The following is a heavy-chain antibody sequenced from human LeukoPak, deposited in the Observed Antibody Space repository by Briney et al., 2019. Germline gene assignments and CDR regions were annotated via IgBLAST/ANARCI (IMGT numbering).Heavy chain of an antibody. CDR1: GFTFSTYS. CDR2: IRSSSFLI. J-gene: IGHJ4*02. Sequence: GGSLRLSCAVSGFTFSTYSINWVRQAAGKGLEWISYIRSSSFLISYADSVKGRFTISTDNAKNSLYLQMNSLRDEDTAVYYCARVGDYSNSREKQNFDYWGQGTLVTVSS. V-gene: IGHV3-48*02. CDR3: ARVGDYSNSREKQNFDY. D-gene: IGHD4-11*01.